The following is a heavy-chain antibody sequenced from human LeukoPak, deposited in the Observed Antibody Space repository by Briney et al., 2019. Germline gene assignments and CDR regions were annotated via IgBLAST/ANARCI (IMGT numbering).Heavy chain of an antibody. D-gene: IGHD6-6*01. V-gene: IGHV1-8*01. CDR2: MNPNSGNT. J-gene: IGHJ4*02. Sequence: GASVKVSCKASGYTFTSYDINWVRQAIGQGLEWMGWMNPNSGNTGYAQKFQGRVTMTRNTSISTAYMELSSLRSEDTAVYYCARVRRIAARNFDYWGQGTLVTVSS. CDR1: GYTFTSYD. CDR3: ARVRRIAARNFDY.